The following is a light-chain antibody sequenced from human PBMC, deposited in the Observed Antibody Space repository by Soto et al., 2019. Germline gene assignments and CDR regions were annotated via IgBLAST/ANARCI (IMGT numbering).Light chain of an antibody. CDR2: GAS. V-gene: IGKV3-20*01. CDR3: QQQGSSPPSWT. J-gene: IGKJ1*01. Sequence: ETVLTQSPGTLSLSPGERATLFCRPSQSFSSNYLPWYQRKPAQAPRLLFFGASSRATAIPDRFSGSGSGTDFSLTISRLEPEDSAVYYCQQQGSSPPSWTFGQGTKVEIK. CDR1: QSFSSNY.